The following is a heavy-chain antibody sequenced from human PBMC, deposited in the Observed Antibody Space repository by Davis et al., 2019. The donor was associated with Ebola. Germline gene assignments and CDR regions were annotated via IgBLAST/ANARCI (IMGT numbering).Heavy chain of an antibody. CDR1: GDSLSSHY. J-gene: IGHJ5*01. V-gene: IGHV4-59*03. D-gene: IGHD6-13*01. Sequence: MPSETLSLTCTVSGDSLSSHYWSWIRQAPGKGLEWIGYIYYTGNTNYNPSLKSRVTISVDTSKSQFSLKVTSVTAADTAAYYCAGHRGTAASSTGFFDSWGQGTLVTVSS. CDR3: AGHRGTAASSTGFFDS. CDR2: IYYTGNT.